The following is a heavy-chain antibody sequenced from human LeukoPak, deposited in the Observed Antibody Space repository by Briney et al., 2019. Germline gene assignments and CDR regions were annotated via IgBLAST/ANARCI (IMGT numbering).Heavy chain of an antibody. CDR1: GYTFTGYY. V-gene: IGHV1-2*02. J-gene: IGHJ5*02. Sequence: GASVKVSCKASGYTFTGYYMHWVRQAPGQGLEWMGWINPNSGGTNYAQKFQGRVTMTRDTSISTASLDLRRLRSDDTAVYYCARVITMVRGVKRPNWFDPWGQGTLVTVSS. CDR2: INPNSGGT. CDR3: ARVITMVRGVKRPNWFDP. D-gene: IGHD3-10*01.